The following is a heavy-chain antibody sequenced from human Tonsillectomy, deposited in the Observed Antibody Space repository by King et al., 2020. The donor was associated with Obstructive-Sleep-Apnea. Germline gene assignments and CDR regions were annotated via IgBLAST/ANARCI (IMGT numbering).Heavy chain of an antibody. D-gene: IGHD1-26*01. Sequence: QLQESGPGLVKPSETLSLTCTVSVDSISSYYWSWIRQPPGKGLGGIVYIYYSGGTKYNPSLKSRVTISVDTSKNQFSLKLSSVTAADTAVYYCARNTEHYYSYGMDVWGQGTTVTVSS. J-gene: IGHJ6*02. CDR2: IYYSGGT. CDR1: VDSISSYY. CDR3: ARNTEHYYSYGMDV. V-gene: IGHV4-59*08.